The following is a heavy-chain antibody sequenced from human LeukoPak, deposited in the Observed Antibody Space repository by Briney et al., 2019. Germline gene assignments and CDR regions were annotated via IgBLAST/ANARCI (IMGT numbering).Heavy chain of an antibody. D-gene: IGHD1-26*01. CDR1: GFTFSSYG. V-gene: IGHV3-30*18. Sequence: GRSLRLSCAASGFTFSSYGIHWVRQAPGKGLEWVAVISNDGSNKYYADSVKGRFTISRDNSKNTLYLQMNSLRAEDTAVYYCAKETGRWELEWGQGTLVTVSS. J-gene: IGHJ4*02. CDR2: ISNDGSNK. CDR3: AKETGRWELE.